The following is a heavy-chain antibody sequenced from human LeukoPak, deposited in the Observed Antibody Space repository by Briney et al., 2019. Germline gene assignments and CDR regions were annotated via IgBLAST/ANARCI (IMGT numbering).Heavy chain of an antibody. CDR1: GFTFDDYA. J-gene: IGHJ4*02. CDR2: ISWNSGSI. Sequence: QSGGSLRLSCAASGFTFDDYAMHWVRQAPGKGLEWVSGISWNSGSIGYADSVKGRFTISRDNAENSLYLQMNSLRAEDMALYYCAKDVNYDSSGSFDYWGQGTLVTVSS. V-gene: IGHV3-9*03. CDR3: AKDVNYDSSGSFDY. D-gene: IGHD3-22*01.